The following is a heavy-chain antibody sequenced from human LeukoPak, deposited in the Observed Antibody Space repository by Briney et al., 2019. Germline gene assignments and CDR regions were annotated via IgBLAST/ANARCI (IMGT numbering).Heavy chain of an antibody. CDR1: GFTFSSYW. D-gene: IGHD6-6*01. Sequence: GGSLRLSCVASGFTFSSYWMHWVRHDPRKGLVWVSAISGSGAGTYYADSVKGRFTISRDNSKNTLYLQMNSLRAEDTAVYYCAREKAYSSSSGGSPDYYYYMDVWGKGTTVTVSS. V-gene: IGHV3-23*01. CDR2: ISGSGAGT. CDR3: AREKAYSSSSGGSPDYYYYMDV. J-gene: IGHJ6*03.